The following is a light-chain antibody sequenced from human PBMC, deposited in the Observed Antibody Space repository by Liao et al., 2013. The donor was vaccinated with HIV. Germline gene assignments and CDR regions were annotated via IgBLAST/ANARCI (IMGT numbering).Light chain of an antibody. CDR1: KLGDKY. CDR3: QAWDSSTWV. Sequence: SYEVTQPPSVSVSPGQTATITCSGDKLGDKYVCWYQQRPGQSPVMVIYQDIKRPSGIPERFSGSNSGNTATLTISGTQAMDEADYYCQAWDSSTWVFGGGTKLTV. V-gene: IGLV3-1*01. J-gene: IGLJ3*02. CDR2: QDI.